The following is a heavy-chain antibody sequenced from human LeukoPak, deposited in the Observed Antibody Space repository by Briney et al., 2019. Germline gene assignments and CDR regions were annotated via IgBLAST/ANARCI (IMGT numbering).Heavy chain of an antibody. V-gene: IGHV3-7*01. CDR1: GFSFSSYW. CDR3: ATPARGGSALP. J-gene: IGHJ5*02. Sequence: GGSLRLSCAASGFSFSSYWMSWVRQAPGKGLEWVANIQHDGSEQYYVDSVKGRFTISRDNTKKSLFLQINGLRAEDTAVYYCATPARGGSALPWGQGTLVTVSS. CDR2: IQHDGSEQ. D-gene: IGHD6-19*01.